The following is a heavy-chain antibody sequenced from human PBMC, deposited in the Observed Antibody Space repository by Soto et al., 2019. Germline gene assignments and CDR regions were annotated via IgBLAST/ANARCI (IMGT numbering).Heavy chain of an antibody. CDR2: INHSGST. CDR3: ARGLKTYYYGSGSARDC. D-gene: IGHD3-10*01. Sequence: QVQLQQWGAGLLKPSETLSLTCAVYGGSFSGYYWSWIRQPPGKGLEWIGEINHSGSTNYNPSLKSRVTISVDTSKNQFSLKLSSVTAADTAVYYCARGLKTYYYGSGSARDCWGQGTLVTVSS. CDR1: GGSFSGYY. V-gene: IGHV4-34*01. J-gene: IGHJ4*02.